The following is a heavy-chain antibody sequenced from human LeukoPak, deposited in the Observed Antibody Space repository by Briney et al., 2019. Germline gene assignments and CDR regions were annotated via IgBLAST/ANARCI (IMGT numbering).Heavy chain of an antibody. CDR1: GFTFSSYA. CDR2: ISGSGGST. D-gene: IGHD2-15*01. J-gene: IGHJ3*02. CDR3: AKXLSSXXAAPDAFDI. Sequence: GGSLRLSCAASGFTFSSYAMSWVRQAPGKGLEWVSAISGSGGSTYYADSVKGRFTISRDNSKNTLYLQMNSLGAEDTAVYYCAKXLSSXXAAPDAFDIWGQGTMVTVSS. V-gene: IGHV3-23*01.